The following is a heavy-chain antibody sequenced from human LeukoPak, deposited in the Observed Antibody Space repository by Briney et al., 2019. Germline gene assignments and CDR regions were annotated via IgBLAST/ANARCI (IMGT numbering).Heavy chain of an antibody. CDR1: GGSISSGTYY. Sequence: KPSQTLSLTCTVPGGSISSGTYYWSWIRQPAGKGLEWIGRIYTSGSTNYNPSLKSRVTISVDTSKNQFSLKLSSVTAADTAVYYCARGSVRTTVKLPTGPGRYFDLWGRGTLVTVSS. J-gene: IGHJ2*01. CDR3: ARGSVRTTVKLPTGPGRYFDL. CDR2: IYTSGST. V-gene: IGHV4-61*02. D-gene: IGHD4-11*01.